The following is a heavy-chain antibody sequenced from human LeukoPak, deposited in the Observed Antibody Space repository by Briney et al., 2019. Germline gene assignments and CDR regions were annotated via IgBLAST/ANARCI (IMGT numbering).Heavy chain of an antibody. J-gene: IGHJ4*02. CDR2: IHYSGTT. D-gene: IGHD3-22*01. V-gene: IGHV4-39*01. Sequence: SETLSHTCTVSGGSISGSSNYWGWIRQPPGKGLEWIGSIHYSGTTYYNPSLKSRVTISVDTSKNQFSLKVTSVTAADTAVYYCARPTFASYSSGYHYWGQGALVTVSS. CDR1: GGSISGSSNY. CDR3: ARPTFASYSSGYHY.